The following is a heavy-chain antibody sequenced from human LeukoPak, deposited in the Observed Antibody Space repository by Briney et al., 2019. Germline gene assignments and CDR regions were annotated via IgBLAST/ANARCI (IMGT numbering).Heavy chain of an antibody. Sequence: ASVKVSCKASGYTFTGYYMHWVRQAPGQGLEWMGWINPNSGGTNYAQKFQGRVTMTRDTSISTAYMELSRLRSDDTAVYYCARDGYDILTGYIEGDYWGQGTLVTVSS. CDR1: GYTFTGYY. CDR3: ARDGYDILTGYIEGDY. CDR2: INPNSGGT. V-gene: IGHV1-2*02. D-gene: IGHD3-9*01. J-gene: IGHJ4*02.